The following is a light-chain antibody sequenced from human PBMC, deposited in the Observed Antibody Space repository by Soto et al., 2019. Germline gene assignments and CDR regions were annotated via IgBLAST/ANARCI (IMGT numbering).Light chain of an antibody. CDR1: QSINDY. V-gene: IGKV1-39*01. CDR3: QHADSFPLIT. Sequence: IQMTQSPSSLSASVGDRVNITCRASQSINDYLNWYQQKPGTAPRLLIYAASNLQSGVPSRFSGSGAGTDFTLTISSLQPEDFATYYCQHADSFPLITFGQGTRLEIK. CDR2: AAS. J-gene: IGKJ5*01.